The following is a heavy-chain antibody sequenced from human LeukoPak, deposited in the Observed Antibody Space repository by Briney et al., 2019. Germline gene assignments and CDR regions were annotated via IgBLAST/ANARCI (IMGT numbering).Heavy chain of an antibody. D-gene: IGHD5-12*01. Sequence: ASVKVSCKASGYTFTSYYMHWVRQAPGQGLEWMGIINPSGGSTSYAQKFQGRVTMTEDTSTDTIYMELSSLRSEDTAVYYCARGLKSGAATITYYYYYYMDVWGKGTTVTVSS. CDR3: ARGLKSGAATITYYYYYYMDV. CDR2: INPSGGST. J-gene: IGHJ6*03. CDR1: GYTFTSYY. V-gene: IGHV1-46*01.